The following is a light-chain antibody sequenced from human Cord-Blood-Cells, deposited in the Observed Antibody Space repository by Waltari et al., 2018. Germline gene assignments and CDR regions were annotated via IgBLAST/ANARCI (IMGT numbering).Light chain of an antibody. J-gene: IGLJ3*02. CDR2: RNN. V-gene: IGLV1-47*01. CDR3: AAWDDSLRV. Sequence: QSVLTQPPSPSGTPGQRVTISCSGSCSNFGRNDVYWYQQLPGTAPKLLIYRNNQRPSGVPDRFSGSKSGTSASLSISGLRSEDEADYYCAAWDDSLRVFGGGTKLTVL. CDR1: CSNFGRND.